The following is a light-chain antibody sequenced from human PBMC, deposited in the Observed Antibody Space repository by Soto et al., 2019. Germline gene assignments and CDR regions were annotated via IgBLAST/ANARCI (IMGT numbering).Light chain of an antibody. CDR3: SSYTSTTTPWV. CDR1: SSDVGAYNY. J-gene: IGLJ3*02. V-gene: IGLV2-14*01. CDR2: DVS. Sequence: QSALTQPASVSGSPGQSITISCTGTSSDVGAYNYVSWYQQHPGKAPKLMIYDVSNRPSGVSDRFSGSKSGNTASLTISGLQAEDEADYSCSSYTSTTTPWVFGGGTKLTVL.